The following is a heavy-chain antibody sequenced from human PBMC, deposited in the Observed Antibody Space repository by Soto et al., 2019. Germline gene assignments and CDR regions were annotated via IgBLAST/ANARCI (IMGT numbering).Heavy chain of an antibody. D-gene: IGHD6-13*01. V-gene: IGHV1-18*01. Sequence: QVQLVQSGAEVKKPGASVKVSCKASGYTFTSYGISWVRQAPGQGLEWMGWISAYNGNTNYAQKLQDRVTMTTDTSTSTAYMELRSLRSDDTAVYYCARRHGIAAAGDYYYYGMDVWGQGTTVTVSS. CDR1: GYTFTSYG. CDR3: ARRHGIAAAGDYYYYGMDV. CDR2: ISAYNGNT. J-gene: IGHJ6*02.